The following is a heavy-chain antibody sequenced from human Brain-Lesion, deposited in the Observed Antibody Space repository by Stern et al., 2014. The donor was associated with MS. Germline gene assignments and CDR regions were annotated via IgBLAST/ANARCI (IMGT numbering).Heavy chain of an antibody. D-gene: IGHD3-16*02. CDR3: AKGVWGSYLNAFDM. V-gene: IGHV3-23*04. CDR2: SSGSGGST. Sequence: EMQLVESGGGFVQPGGSLRLSCAASGFRFSSYAMSWVRQTPGKGLEWVSGSSGSGGSTYYADSVKGRFTISRDKSKNTLFLQMNSLRAEDTAVYYCAKGVWGSYLNAFDMWGQGTMGTVSS. J-gene: IGHJ3*02. CDR1: GFRFSSYA.